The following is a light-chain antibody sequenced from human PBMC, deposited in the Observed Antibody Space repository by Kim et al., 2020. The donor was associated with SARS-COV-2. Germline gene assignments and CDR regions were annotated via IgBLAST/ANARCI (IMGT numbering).Light chain of an antibody. V-gene: IGKV3-11*01. J-gene: IGKJ2*01. Sequence: LTPGERATLSCRASQSVSSYLAWYQQKPGQAPRLLIYDASNRATGIPARFSGSGSGTDFTLTISSLEPEDFAVYYCQQRSNWPPYTFGQGTKLEI. CDR3: QQRSNWPPYT. CDR1: QSVSSY. CDR2: DAS.